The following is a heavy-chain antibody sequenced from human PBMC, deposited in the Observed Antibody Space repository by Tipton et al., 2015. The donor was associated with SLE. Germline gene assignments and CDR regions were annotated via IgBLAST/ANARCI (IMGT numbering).Heavy chain of an antibody. CDR1: GFTFSSYG. D-gene: IGHD2-2*01. V-gene: IGHV3-33*01. Sequence: SLRLSCATSGFTFSSYGMHWVRQAPGKGLEWVAVIWYDGSNKYYADSVKGRFTISRDNSKNTLYLQMNSLRAEDTAVYYCAGRRWYCSSTSCLMGVWGKGTTVSVSS. J-gene: IGHJ6*04. CDR2: IWYDGSNK. CDR3: AGRRWYCSSTSCLMGV.